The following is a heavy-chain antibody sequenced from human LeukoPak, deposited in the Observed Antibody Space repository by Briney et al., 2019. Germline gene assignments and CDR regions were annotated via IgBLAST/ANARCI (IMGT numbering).Heavy chain of an antibody. J-gene: IGHJ5*02. CDR3: ARDSSGPVVVPMYNWFDP. CDR2: TYYRSKWYN. V-gene: IGHV6-1*01. CDR1: GDSVSSNSAA. Sequence: SQTLSLTCAISGDSVSSNSAAWNWIRQSPSRGLEWLGRTYYRSKWYNDYAVSVKSRITINPDTSKNQFSLQLNSVTPEDTAVYYCARDSSGPVVVPMYNWFDPWGQGTLVTVSS. D-gene: IGHD3-22*01.